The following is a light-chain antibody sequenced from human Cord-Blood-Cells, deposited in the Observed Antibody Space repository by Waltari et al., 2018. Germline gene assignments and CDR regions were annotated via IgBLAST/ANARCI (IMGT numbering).Light chain of an antibody. V-gene: IGKV2-28*01. J-gene: IGKJ5*01. Sequence: DIVMSKSPLSLPVTPGEPASISCRPSQSLLHSNGYNYLDWYLQKPGQSPQLLIYLGSNRASGVPDRFSGSGSGTDFTLKISRVEAEDVGVYYCMQALQTSITFGQGTRLEIK. CDR2: LGS. CDR3: MQALQTSIT. CDR1: QSLLHSNGYNY.